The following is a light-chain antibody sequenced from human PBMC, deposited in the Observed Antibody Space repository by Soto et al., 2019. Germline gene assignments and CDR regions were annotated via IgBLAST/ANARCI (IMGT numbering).Light chain of an antibody. V-gene: IGKV3-20*01. CDR1: QTISGTY. CDR3: QQYGRSPTWT. Sequence: EIVLTQSPGTLSLSPGERATLSCRASQTISGTYLAWYQQKPGQAPRLLISSSSSRSAGVSDRFSGSGSGTDFSLTISRLEPEDFAMYYCQQYGRSPTWTFGQGTKVDIK. J-gene: IGKJ1*01. CDR2: SSS.